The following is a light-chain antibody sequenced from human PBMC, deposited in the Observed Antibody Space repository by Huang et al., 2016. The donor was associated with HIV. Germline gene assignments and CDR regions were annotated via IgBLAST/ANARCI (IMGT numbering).Light chain of an antibody. Sequence: EIVLTQSPATLSVSPGERATLSCRASRNIGSNLAWFQQKVGQAPRPLLYGASTRATCIPARFSGSGSGTECTLSISRLQSEDFAVYYCQQYNKWPPSFAFGPGTKVDVK. CDR1: RNIGSN. CDR2: GAS. V-gene: IGKV3-15*01. CDR3: QQYNKWPPSFA. J-gene: IGKJ3*01.